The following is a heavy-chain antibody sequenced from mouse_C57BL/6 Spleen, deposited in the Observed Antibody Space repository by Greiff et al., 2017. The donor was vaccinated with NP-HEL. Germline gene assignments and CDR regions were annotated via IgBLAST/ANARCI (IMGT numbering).Heavy chain of an antibody. D-gene: IGHD4-1*02. CDR3: ARLQLAANSHFDY. CDR2: IWCDDDK. V-gene: IGHV8-8*01. J-gene: IGHJ2*01. Sequence: QVTLKVSGPGILQPSQTLSLTCSFSGFSLSTFGMGVGWIRQPSGMGLMWLAHIWCDDDKYYNPALKSRLTISTDTSQNHVLLKFAKVDTAATDTYACARLQLAANSHFDYWGQGTTLTVSS. CDR1: GFSLSTFGMG.